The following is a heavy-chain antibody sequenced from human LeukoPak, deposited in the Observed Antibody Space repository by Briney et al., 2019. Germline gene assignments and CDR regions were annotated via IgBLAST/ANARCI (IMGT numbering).Heavy chain of an antibody. CDR3: ARDWAPHYYDSSGHPSGY. D-gene: IGHD3-22*01. V-gene: IGHV1-18*01. CDR2: ISAYNGNT. Sequence: GASVKVSCKASGYTFTSYGISWVRQAPGQGLEWMGWISAYNGNTNYAQKLQGRVTMTTDTSTSTAYMELRSLRSDDTAVYYCARDWAPHYYDSSGHPSGYWGQGTLVTVSS. J-gene: IGHJ4*02. CDR1: GYTFTSYG.